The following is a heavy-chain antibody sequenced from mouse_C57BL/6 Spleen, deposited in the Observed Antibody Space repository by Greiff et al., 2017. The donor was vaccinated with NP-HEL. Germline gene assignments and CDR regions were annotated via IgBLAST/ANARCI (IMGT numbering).Heavy chain of an antibody. J-gene: IGHJ3*01. Sequence: VQGVESGPELVKPGASVKISCKASGYAFSSSWMNWVKQRPGKGLEWIGRIYPGDGDTNYNGKFKGKATLTADKSSSTAYMQLSSLTSEDSAVYFCARRYYGGFAYWGQGTLVTVSA. CDR2: IYPGDGDT. D-gene: IGHD2-1*01. CDR1: GYAFSSSW. V-gene: IGHV1-82*01. CDR3: ARRYYGGFAY.